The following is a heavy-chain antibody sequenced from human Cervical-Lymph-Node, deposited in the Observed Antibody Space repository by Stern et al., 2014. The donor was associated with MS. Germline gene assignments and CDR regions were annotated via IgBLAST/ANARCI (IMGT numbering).Heavy chain of an antibody. Sequence: EMQLVESGGALVQPGGSLRLSCAASGFSFSRYWMHWVRQAPGEGLVWVSRINSDEISTNYADSVKGRFTISRDNAKNTVDLQMNSLRAEDTAVYYCVRASRGWYGYYFDYWGQGTLVTVSS. V-gene: IGHV3-74*02. D-gene: IGHD6-19*01. CDR2: INSDEIST. CDR3: VRASRGWYGYYFDY. J-gene: IGHJ4*02. CDR1: GFSFSRYW.